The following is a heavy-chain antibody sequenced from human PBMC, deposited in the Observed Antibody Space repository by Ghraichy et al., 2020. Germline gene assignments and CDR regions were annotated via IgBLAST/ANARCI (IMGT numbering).Heavy chain of an antibody. J-gene: IGHJ6*02. CDR2: INSDGSST. D-gene: IGHD3-10*01. CDR3: TRESWGVRGSNGMDV. CDR1: GLTFRSHW. Sequence: RGSLRLSCAASGLTFRSHWMHWVRQAPGKGLVWVSRINSDGSSTTYADSVKGRFTISRDNAKSMVYLQMNSLRAEDTSVYFCTRESWGVRGSNGMDVWGQGTTVTVSS. V-gene: IGHV3-74*01.